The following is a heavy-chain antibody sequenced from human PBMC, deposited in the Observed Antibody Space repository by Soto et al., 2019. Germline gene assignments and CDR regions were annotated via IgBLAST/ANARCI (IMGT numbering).Heavy chain of an antibody. CDR1: GYNFVKYG. CDR2: INPNSGGP. J-gene: IGHJ4*02. D-gene: IGHD1-1*01. CDR3: ARGGTTSLDY. V-gene: IGHV1-2*02. Sequence: ASVKVSCKASGYNFVKYGITWVRQAPGQGLEWMGWINPNSGGPISAQKFQGRVTMARDTSISTAYLELSRLRSDDTAVYYCARGGTTSLDYWGQGTLVTVSS.